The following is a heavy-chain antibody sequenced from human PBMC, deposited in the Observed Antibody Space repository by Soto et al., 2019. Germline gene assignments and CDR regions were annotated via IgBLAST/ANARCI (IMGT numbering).Heavy chain of an antibody. V-gene: IGHV4-59*01. J-gene: IGHJ4*02. D-gene: IGHD2-15*01. CDR3: ATMGTPATGLYFFDY. CDR2: IYYSDST. CDR1: GGSISSYY. Sequence: SETLSLTCTVSGGSISSYYWSWIRQPPWKGLEWIGYIYYSDSTNYNPSLKSRVIISVDTSKNQFSLRLSSVTAADTAVYYCATMGTPATGLYFFDYWGQGSLLTVSS.